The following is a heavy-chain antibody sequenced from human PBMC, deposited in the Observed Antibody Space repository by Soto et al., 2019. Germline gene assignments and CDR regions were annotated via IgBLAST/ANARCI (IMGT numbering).Heavy chain of an antibody. Sequence: NPSETLSLTCTVSGGSISSSSYYWGWIRQPPGKGLEWIGSIYYSGSTYYNPSLKSRVTISVDTSKNQFSLKLSSVTAADTAVYYCASIPWTYVWGSYRYPSPPYYFDYWGQGTLVTVSS. D-gene: IGHD3-16*02. V-gene: IGHV4-39*01. CDR1: GGSISSSSYY. CDR3: ASIPWTYVWGSYRYPSPPYYFDY. CDR2: IYYSGST. J-gene: IGHJ4*02.